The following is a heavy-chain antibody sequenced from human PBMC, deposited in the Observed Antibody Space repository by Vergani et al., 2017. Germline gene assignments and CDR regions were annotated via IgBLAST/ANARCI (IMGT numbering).Heavy chain of an antibody. J-gene: IGHJ4*02. CDR1: GFALNRHA. Sequence: QVQLVESGGGVVQPGTSLRLSCVVSGFALNRHAMYWVRQAPGKGLEWVVGIWYDGSNKYYADSVKGRFTISRDNSKNTLYLQMNSLRAEDTAVYYCARDRCSSTSCPFDYWGQGTLVTVSS. CDR3: ARDRCSSTSCPFDY. CDR2: IWYDGSNK. D-gene: IGHD2-2*01. V-gene: IGHV3-33*08.